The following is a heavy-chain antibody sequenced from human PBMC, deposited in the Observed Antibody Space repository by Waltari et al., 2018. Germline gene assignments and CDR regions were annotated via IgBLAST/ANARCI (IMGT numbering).Heavy chain of an antibody. D-gene: IGHD6-13*01. CDR1: GYSISSGYY. CDR2: LHHSGSN. V-gene: IGHV4-38-2*01. Sequence: QVQLQESGPGLVKPSETLSLTCAVSGYSISSGYYWGWIRQPPGKGLEWIGSLHHSGSNCDHPSRKSRFTISVDTSKTQFSLKLGSVTAADTAVYYCARRGIAAAGKGVDYWGQGTLVTVSS. J-gene: IGHJ4*02. CDR3: ARRGIAAAGKGVDY.